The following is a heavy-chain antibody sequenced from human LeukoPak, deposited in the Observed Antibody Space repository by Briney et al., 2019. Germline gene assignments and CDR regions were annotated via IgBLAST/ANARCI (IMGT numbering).Heavy chain of an antibody. D-gene: IGHD1-26*01. J-gene: IGHJ4*02. CDR3: ARLALGAFSIDY. CDR2: IDPSDSYI. Sequence: GESLKISWNSAGSNFPNPCLTGFPQMPGRGLEWMGRIDPSDSYINYSPSFQGLVTISADKAISNADLQWSSLKASDTVCYCCARLALGAFSIDYWGQGTLVTVSS. V-gene: IGHV5-10-1*01. CDR1: GSNFPNPC.